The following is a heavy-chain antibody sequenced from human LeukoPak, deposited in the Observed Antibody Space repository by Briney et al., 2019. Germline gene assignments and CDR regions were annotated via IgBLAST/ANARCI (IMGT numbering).Heavy chain of an antibody. CDR2: ISYDGSNK. D-gene: IGHD6-19*01. CDR3: ARDGEWYSSGWHQIDY. J-gene: IGHJ4*02. V-gene: IGHV3-30*04. Sequence: GRSLRLSCAASGFTFSSYAMHWVRQAPGKGLEWAAVISYDGSNKYYADSVKGRFTISRDNSKNTLYLQMNSLRAEDTAVYYCARDGEWYSSGWHQIDYWGQGTLVTVSS. CDR1: GFTFSSYA.